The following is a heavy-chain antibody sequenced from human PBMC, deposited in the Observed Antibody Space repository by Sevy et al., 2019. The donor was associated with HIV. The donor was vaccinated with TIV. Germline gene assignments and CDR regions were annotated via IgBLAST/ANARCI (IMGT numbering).Heavy chain of an antibody. J-gene: IGHJ3*01. CDR2: IKQDGSVK. CDR1: SGFTFSSYW. V-gene: IGHV3-7*03. D-gene: IGHD3-22*01. CDR3: ARGTYYYDSTGYYHDVFDV. Sequence: GGSLRLSCAASSGFTFSSYWMSWVRQAPGKGLEWVANIKQDGSVKHHVDSVRGRFTISRDNAKNSLYLQMNRLRVEDTAVYYCARGTYYYDSTGYYHDVFDVWGQCTMVTVSS.